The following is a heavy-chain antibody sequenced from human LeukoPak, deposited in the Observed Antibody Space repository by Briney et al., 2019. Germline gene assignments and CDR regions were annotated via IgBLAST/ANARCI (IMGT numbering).Heavy chain of an antibody. Sequence: ASVKVSCKASGFTFTDYYLHWVRQAPGQGLEWMGGIIPIFGTANYAQKFQGRVTITTDESTSTAYMELSSLRSEDTAVYYCAKGIYGDSLGYWGQGTLVTVSS. CDR2: IIPIFGTA. CDR1: GFTFTDYY. D-gene: IGHD4-17*01. J-gene: IGHJ4*02. CDR3: AKGIYGDSLGY. V-gene: IGHV1-69*05.